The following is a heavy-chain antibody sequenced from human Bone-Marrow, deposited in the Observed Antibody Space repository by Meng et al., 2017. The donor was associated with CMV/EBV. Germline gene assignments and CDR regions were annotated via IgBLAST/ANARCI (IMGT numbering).Heavy chain of an antibody. J-gene: IGHJ4*02. D-gene: IGHD3-22*01. CDR2: IYYSGST. CDR1: GGSISSYY. Sequence: SETLSLTCTVSGGSISSYYWSWIRQPPGKGLEWIGYIYYSGSTNYNPSLKSRITISVDTSKNQFSLKLTSVTAADTAVYYCALSGYNEYFAYWGPGMLVNFSS. CDR3: ALSGYNEYFAY. V-gene: IGHV4-59*01.